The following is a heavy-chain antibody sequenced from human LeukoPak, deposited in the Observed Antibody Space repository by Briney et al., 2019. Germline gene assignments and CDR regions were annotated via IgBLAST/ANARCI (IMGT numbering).Heavy chain of an antibody. J-gene: IGHJ4*02. CDR2: INPSGGST. D-gene: IGHD3-10*01. Sequence: ASVKVSCKASGGTFSSYAISWVRQAPGQGLEWMGIINPSGGSTSYAQKFQGRVTMTRDTSTSTVYMELSSLRSEDTAVYYCASFHGSGSFISGDYWGQGTLVTVSS. V-gene: IGHV1-46*01. CDR3: ASFHGSGSFISGDY. CDR1: GGTFSSYA.